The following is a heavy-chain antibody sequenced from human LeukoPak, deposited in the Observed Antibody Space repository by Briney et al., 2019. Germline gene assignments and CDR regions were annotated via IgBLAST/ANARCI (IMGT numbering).Heavy chain of an antibody. D-gene: IGHD6-19*01. CDR3: ARGLSGWTLGMDV. Sequence: GGSLRLSCAASGFTFSSYSMNWVRQAPGKGLEWASSISSSSSYIYYADSVKGRFTISRDNAKNSLYLQMNSLRAEDTAVYYCARGLSGWTLGMDVWGQGTTVTVSS. CDR2: ISSSSSYI. CDR1: GFTFSSYS. J-gene: IGHJ6*02. V-gene: IGHV3-21*01.